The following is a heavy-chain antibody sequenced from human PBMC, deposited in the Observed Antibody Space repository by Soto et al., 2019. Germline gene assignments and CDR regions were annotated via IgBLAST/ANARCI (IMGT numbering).Heavy chain of an antibody. CDR3: ALVDSRSKHY. J-gene: IGHJ4*02. CDR1: GGTFSSYT. V-gene: IGHV1-69*02. CDR2: IIPILGIA. D-gene: IGHD3-10*01. Sequence: QVQLVQSGAEVKKPGSSVKVSCKASGGTFSSYTISWVRQAPGQGLEWMGRIIPILGIANYAQKFQGRVTTTADKSTSTAYMVLSSLRSEDTAGYYCALVDSRSKHYWGKGTLVTVAS.